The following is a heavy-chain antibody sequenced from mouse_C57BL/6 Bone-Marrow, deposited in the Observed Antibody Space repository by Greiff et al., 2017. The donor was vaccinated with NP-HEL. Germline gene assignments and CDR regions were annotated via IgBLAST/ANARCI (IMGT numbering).Heavy chain of an antibody. J-gene: IGHJ3*01. CDR2: IRSKSNNYAT. CDR1: GFSFNTYA. D-gene: IGHD1-1*02. Sequence: EVKLMESGGGLVQPKGSLKLSCAASGFSFNTYAMNWVRQAPGKGLEWVARIRSKSNNYATYYADSVKDRFTISRDDSESMLYLQMNNLKTEDTAMYYCVSPVDWFAYWGQGTLVTVSA. V-gene: IGHV10-1*01. CDR3: VSPVDWFAY.